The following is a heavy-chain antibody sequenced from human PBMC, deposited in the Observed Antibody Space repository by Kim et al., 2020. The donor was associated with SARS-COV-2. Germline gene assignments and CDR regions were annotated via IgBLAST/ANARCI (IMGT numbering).Heavy chain of an antibody. CDR2: IWYDGSNK. D-gene: IGHD3-22*01. CDR3: ARDYDSSGYAPGGYFDY. Sequence: GGSLRLSCAASGFTFSSYGMHWVRQAPGKGLEWVAVIWYDGSNKYYADSVKGRFTISRDNSKNTLYLQMNSLRAEDTAVYYCARDYDSSGYAPGGYFDYWGQGTLVTVSS. CDR1: GFTFSSYG. V-gene: IGHV3-33*01. J-gene: IGHJ4*02.